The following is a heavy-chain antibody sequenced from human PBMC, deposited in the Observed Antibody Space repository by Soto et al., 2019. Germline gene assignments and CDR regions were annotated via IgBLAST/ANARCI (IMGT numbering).Heavy chain of an antibody. CDR2: IIPIFGTA. V-gene: IGHV1-69*13. J-gene: IGHJ6*02. D-gene: IGHD2-15*01. CDR3: ARGQIGYCSGGSCYDPNYYYGMDV. CDR1: GGTFSSYA. Sequence: SVKVSCKASGGTFSSYAISWVRQAPGQGLEWMGGIIPIFGTANYAQKFQGRVTITADESTSTAYMELSSLRSEDTAVYYCARGQIGYCSGGSCYDPNYYYGMDVWGQGTTVTVSS.